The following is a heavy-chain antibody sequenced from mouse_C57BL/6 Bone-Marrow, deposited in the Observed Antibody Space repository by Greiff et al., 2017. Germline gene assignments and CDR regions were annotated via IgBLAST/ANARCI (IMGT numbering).Heavy chain of an antibody. CDR2: IHPNSGST. Sequence: QVQLQQSGAELVKPGASVKLSCKASGYTFTSYWMHWVKQRPGQGLEWIGMIHPNSGSTNYNEKFKSKATLTVDKSSSTAYMQLSSLTSEDSAVYYCRQLRRGFAYWGQGTLVTVSA. CDR1: GYTFTSYW. CDR3: RQLRRGFAY. J-gene: IGHJ3*01. V-gene: IGHV1-64*01. D-gene: IGHD3-2*02.